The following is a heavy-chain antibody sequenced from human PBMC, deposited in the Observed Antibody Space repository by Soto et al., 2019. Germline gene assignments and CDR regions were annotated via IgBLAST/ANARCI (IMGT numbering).Heavy chain of an antibody. J-gene: IGHJ6*02. D-gene: IGHD3-16*02. V-gene: IGHV4-30-4*01. Sequence: SKTLSLTCTVSGGSINGGDYHWTWIRQTPGKGLEWIGAIYYSGSTYYNPSLKSRIRISVDTSKNQFSLKLSSVTAADTAVYYCVRDYRSPSGGMDVWGQGTTVIVSS. CDR3: VRDYRSPSGGMDV. CDR2: IYYSGST. CDR1: GGSINGGDYH.